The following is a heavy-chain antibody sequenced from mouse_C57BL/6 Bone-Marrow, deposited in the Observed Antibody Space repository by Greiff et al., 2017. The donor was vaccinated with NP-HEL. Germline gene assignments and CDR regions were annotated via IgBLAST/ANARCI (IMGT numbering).Heavy chain of an antibody. CDR1: GFTFSSYG. Sequence: EVMLVESGGDLVKPGGSLKLSCAASGFTFSSYGMSWVRQTPDKRLEWVATISSGGSYTYYPDSLKGRFTISIDNAKNTLYLQMSRLKSEDTAMYYGARPLYCYGSSLYWYFDVWGTGTTVTVSS. J-gene: IGHJ1*03. D-gene: IGHD1-1*01. V-gene: IGHV5-6*02. CDR2: ISSGGSYT. CDR3: ARPLYCYGSSLYWYFDV.